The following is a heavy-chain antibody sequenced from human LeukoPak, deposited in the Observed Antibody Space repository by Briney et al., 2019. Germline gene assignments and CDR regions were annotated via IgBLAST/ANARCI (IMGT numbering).Heavy chain of an antibody. J-gene: IGHJ4*02. CDR2: IYYSGST. Sequence: SETLSLTCTVSGGSISSYYWSWIRQPPGKGLEWFGYIYYSGSTNYNPSLKSRVTISVDTSKNQFSLKLSSVTAADTAVYYCARDGTSLAAAEYYFDYWGQGTLVTVSS. CDR1: GGSISSYY. V-gene: IGHV4-59*01. D-gene: IGHD6-13*01. CDR3: ARDGTSLAAAEYYFDY.